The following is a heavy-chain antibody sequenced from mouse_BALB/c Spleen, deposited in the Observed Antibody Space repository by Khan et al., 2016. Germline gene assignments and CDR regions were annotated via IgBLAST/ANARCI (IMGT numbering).Heavy chain of an antibody. V-gene: IGHV3-2*02. CDR2: ISYSGST. J-gene: IGHJ3*01. CDR1: GYSITSDYA. Sequence: VQLKQSGPGLVKPSQSLSLTCTVTGYSITSDYAWNWLRQLPGNQLEWMGYISYSGSTSYNPSLNSRISITQDTSKNQFLLQLTSVTTEDTATYYCAGSDGDRGFAYWGQGTLVTVSA. CDR3: AGSDGDRGFAY. D-gene: IGHD2-13*01.